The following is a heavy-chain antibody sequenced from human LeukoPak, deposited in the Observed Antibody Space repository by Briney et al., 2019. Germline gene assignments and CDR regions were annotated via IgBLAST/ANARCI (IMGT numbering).Heavy chain of an antibody. J-gene: IGHJ6*02. V-gene: IGHV1-18*01. D-gene: IGHD2-2*01. CDR2: ISAYNGNT. Sequence: GASVKVSCKASGYTFTSYGISWVRQAPGQGLEWMGWISAYNGNTNYAQKLQGRVTMTTDTSTSTAYMEPRSLRSDDTAVYYCARAVPAARYYYYGMDVWGQGTTVTVSS. CDR3: ARAVPAARYYYYGMDV. CDR1: GYTFTSYG.